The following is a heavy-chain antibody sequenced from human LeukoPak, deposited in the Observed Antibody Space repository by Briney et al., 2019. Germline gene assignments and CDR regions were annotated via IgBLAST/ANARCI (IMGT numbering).Heavy chain of an antibody. CDR3: ARARKVGATYPDY. CDR2: INPNSGGT. J-gene: IGHJ4*02. D-gene: IGHD1-26*01. V-gene: IGHV1-2*02. CDR1: GYTFTGYY. Sequence: GASVKVSCKASGYTFTGYYMHWVRQAPGQGLEWMGWINPNSGGTNYAQKFQGRVTMTRDTSISTAYMELSRLRSDDTAVYYCARARKVGATYPDYWGQGTLVTVSS.